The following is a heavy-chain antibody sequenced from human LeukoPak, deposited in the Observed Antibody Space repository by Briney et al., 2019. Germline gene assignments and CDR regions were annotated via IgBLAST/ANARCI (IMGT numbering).Heavy chain of an antibody. Sequence: SETLSLTCTVSGGSLSSYYWSWLRQPPGKGLEWIGYIYYSGSTNYNPSLKSRVTISVDTSKNQFSLKLSSVTAADTAVYYCARNLPSIYCSGGSCPLDYWGQRTLVTVSS. J-gene: IGHJ4*02. CDR3: ARNLPSIYCSGGSCPLDY. V-gene: IGHV4-59*01. CDR2: IYYSGST. CDR1: GGSLSSYY. D-gene: IGHD2-15*01.